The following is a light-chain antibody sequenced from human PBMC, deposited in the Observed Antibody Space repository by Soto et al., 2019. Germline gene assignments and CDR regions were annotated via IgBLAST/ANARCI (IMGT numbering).Light chain of an antibody. CDR1: QSVFYSSNSKNY. V-gene: IGKV4-1*01. CDR3: QQYYGSPLT. J-gene: IGKJ4*01. CDR2: WAS. Sequence: DIVMTQSPDSLAVSLGERATINCKSSQSVFYSSNSKNYLAWYQQKPGQPPKLIIYWASTRESGVPDRFSGSGSATDFTLTIGSLQAEDVAVYYCQQYYGSPLTFGGGTKVNI.